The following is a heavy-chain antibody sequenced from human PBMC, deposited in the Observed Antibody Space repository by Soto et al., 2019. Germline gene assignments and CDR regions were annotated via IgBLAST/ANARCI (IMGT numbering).Heavy chain of an antibody. D-gene: IGHD6-19*01. J-gene: IGHJ6*04. Sequence: ASVKVSCKASGYTFTSYGISWVRQAPGQGLEWMGWISAYTGNTNYAQKLQGRVTMTTDTSTSTAYMELRSLRSDDTAVYYCAREGQWRVRRYYYGMDVWGKGTTVTFP. CDR2: ISAYTGNT. CDR3: AREGQWRVRRYYYGMDV. V-gene: IGHV1-18*01. CDR1: GYTFTSYG.